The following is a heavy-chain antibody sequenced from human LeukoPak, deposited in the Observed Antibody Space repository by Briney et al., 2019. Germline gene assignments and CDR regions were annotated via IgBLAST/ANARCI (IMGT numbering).Heavy chain of an antibody. Sequence: GGSLRLSCAASGFTFSSYGMHWVRQAPGKGLEWVAVISYDGSNKYYADSVKGRFTISRDNSKNTLYLQMNSLRAEDTAVYYCANGGLNSRGGMVDYWGQGTLVTVSS. V-gene: IGHV3-30*18. CDR2: ISYDGSNK. J-gene: IGHJ4*02. CDR1: GFTFSSYG. CDR3: ANGGLNSRGGMVDY. D-gene: IGHD2-15*01.